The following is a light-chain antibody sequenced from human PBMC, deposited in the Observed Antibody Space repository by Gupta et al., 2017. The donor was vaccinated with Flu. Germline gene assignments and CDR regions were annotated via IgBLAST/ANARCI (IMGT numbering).Light chain of an antibody. J-gene: IGKJ3*01. CDR3: QQYSSSPLT. Sequence: GALSLSPGERATLSCRASQSFSSTYLAWYQQNPGQAPRLLIYGGSSRATGIPDRFSGSGSGTDFTLTISRLEPEDFAVYYCQQYSSSPLTFGPGTKVDV. CDR1: QSFSSTY. CDR2: GGS. V-gene: IGKV3-20*01.